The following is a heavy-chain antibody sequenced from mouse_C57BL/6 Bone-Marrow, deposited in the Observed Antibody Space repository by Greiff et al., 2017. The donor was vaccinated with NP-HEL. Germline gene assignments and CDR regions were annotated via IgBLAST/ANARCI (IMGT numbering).Heavy chain of an antibody. CDR2: IDPENGDT. CDR1: GFNIKDDY. CDR3: TTGWVFAY. V-gene: IGHV14-4*01. J-gene: IGHJ3*01. Sequence: EVKLMESGAELVRPGASVKLSCTASGFNIKDDYMHWVKQRPEQGLEWIGWIDPENGDTEYASKFQGKATITADTSSNTAYLQLSSLTSEDTAVYCCTTGWVFAYWGQGTLVTVSA.